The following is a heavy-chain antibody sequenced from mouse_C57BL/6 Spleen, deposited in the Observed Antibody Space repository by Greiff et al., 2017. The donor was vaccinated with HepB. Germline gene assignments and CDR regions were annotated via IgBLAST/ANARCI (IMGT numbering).Heavy chain of an antibody. CDR3: ARSLILRYPAWFAY. Sequence: EVQLQQSGPELVKPGASVKIPCKASGYTFTDYNMDWVKQSHGKSLEWIGDINPNNGGTIYNQKFKGKATLTVDKSSSTAYMELRSLTSEDTAVYYCARSLILRYPAWFAYWGQGTLVTVSA. CDR2: INPNNGGT. CDR1: GYTFTDYN. J-gene: IGHJ3*01. V-gene: IGHV1-18*01. D-gene: IGHD1-1*01.